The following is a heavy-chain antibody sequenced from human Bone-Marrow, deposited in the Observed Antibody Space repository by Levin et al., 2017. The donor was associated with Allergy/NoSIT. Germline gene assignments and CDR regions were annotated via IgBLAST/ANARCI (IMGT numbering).Heavy chain of an antibody. CDR3: ARDRGGSGSYYSSVDV. CDR1: GGSISSYY. V-gene: IGHV4-4*07. J-gene: IGHJ6*02. D-gene: IGHD1-26*01. Sequence: SCTVSGGSISSYYWSWIRQSAGKGLEWIGRIYSSGSTNYNPSLEIRVTMSVDTSKNQFSLKLNSVTAADTAVYYCARDRGGSGSYYSSVDVWGQGTTVTVSS. CDR2: IYSSGST.